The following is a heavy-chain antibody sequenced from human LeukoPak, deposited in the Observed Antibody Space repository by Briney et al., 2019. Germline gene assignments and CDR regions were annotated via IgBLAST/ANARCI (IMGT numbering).Heavy chain of an antibody. J-gene: IGHJ4*02. Sequence: ASVKVSCKASGYTFTNNYLHWVRQAPGQGLEWMGMIYPRDGSTSYAQNFQGRVTVTRDTSTTTVHMELRGLRSEDTAVYYCARDQEGLDYWGQGTVVTVSS. CDR1: GYTFTNNY. CDR2: IYPRDGST. V-gene: IGHV1-46*01. CDR3: ARDQEGLDY.